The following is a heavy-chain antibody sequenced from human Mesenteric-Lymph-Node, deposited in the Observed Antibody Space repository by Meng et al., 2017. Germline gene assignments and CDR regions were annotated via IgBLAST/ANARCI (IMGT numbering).Heavy chain of an antibody. Sequence: QVHLQESGPGLLKPLQTLSLTCTVSGGSISSGDYYWSWIRQPPGKGLELIGHIYYSGSTSYNPSLKSRVTISVDTSNNQFSLKLSSVTAADTAVYYCARVGWRQWSFDLWGRGTLVTVSS. V-gene: IGHV4-30-4*01. CDR3: ARVGWRQWSFDL. CDR2: IYYSGST. CDR1: GGSISSGDYY. J-gene: IGHJ2*01. D-gene: IGHD5-18*01.